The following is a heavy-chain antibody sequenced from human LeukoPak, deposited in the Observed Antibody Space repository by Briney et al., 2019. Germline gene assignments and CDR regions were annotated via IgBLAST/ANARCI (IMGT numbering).Heavy chain of an antibody. CDR3: ARGRTYYYDTSGYYPSIYYGMDV. Sequence: AETLSLTCAVSGGSFSGYYWYWIRQPPGKGLEWIGEINHGESTNYNPSLKSRATLSVDTSKNQFSLKLTSVTAADTAVYYCARGRTYYYDTSGYYPSIYYGMDVWGQGTTVIVSS. J-gene: IGHJ6*02. CDR2: INHGEST. D-gene: IGHD3-22*01. CDR1: GGSFSGYY. V-gene: IGHV4-34*01.